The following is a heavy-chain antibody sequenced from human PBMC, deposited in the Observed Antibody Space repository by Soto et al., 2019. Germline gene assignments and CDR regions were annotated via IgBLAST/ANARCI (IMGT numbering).Heavy chain of an antibody. Sequence: SETLSLTCAVSGDSVSSSSCWSWVRQAPGKGLEWIGEIYHSGTFNYNPSLASRVSVSVDKSRNQLSLNLKSVTAADTAVYYCVRSVPAATWQYSGMDVWGQGTTVTVSS. J-gene: IGHJ6*02. D-gene: IGHD2-2*01. CDR3: VRSVPAATWQYSGMDV. CDR1: GDSVSSSSC. CDR2: IYHSGTF. V-gene: IGHV4-4*02.